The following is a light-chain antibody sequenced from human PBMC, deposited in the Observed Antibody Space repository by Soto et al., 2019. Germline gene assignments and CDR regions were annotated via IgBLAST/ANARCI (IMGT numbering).Light chain of an antibody. Sequence: QSVRTQPASVSASPSQSITFAFTGTISDVGGYNYVSWYQQHPRKAPKLMIYEVSNRPSGVSNRCSGSESGNRASLTISGLQAEDEGDYYCSSYTSSSAPVFGTGTKVTVL. CDR1: ISDVGGYNY. CDR3: SSYTSSSAPV. V-gene: IGLV2-14*01. J-gene: IGLJ1*01. CDR2: EVS.